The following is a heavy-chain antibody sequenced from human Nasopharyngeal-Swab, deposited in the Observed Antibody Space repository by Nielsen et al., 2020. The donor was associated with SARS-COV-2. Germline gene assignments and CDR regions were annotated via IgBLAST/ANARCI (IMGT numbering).Heavy chain of an antibody. J-gene: IGHJ5*02. CDR3: ARASRGLS. CDR2: ISTSGATI. V-gene: IGHV3-48*03. Sequence: GESLKISCQASGFTLSNYEMNWVRQAPGKGLEWVSYISTSGATIHYADSVRGRFTISRDNAKKSLHLQMNSLRAEDTAVYYCARASRGLSWGQGTPVTVSS. CDR1: GFTLSNYE.